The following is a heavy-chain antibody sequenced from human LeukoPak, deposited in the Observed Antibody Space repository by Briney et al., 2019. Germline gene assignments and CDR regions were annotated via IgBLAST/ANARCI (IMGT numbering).Heavy chain of an antibody. V-gene: IGHV1-18*01. J-gene: IGHJ5*02. CDR1: GYTFTSYG. CDR3: ARGAPKVGATRGYWFDP. D-gene: IGHD1-26*01. CDR2: ISAYNGNT. Sequence: GASVKVSCKASGYTFTSYGISWVRQAPGQGLEWMGWISAYNGNTNYAQKLQGRVTMTTDTSTSTASMELRSLRSDDTSVYYCARGAPKVGATRGYWFDPWGQGTLVTVSS.